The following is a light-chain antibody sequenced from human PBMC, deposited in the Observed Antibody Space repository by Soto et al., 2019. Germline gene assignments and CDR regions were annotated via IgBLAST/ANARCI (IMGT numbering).Light chain of an antibody. V-gene: IGKV1-39*01. CDR3: QQSYSTPRT. J-gene: IGKJ1*01. Sequence: DTQLTQSPSSLSASVADRVTITCQASQSISTDLSGYQQKPGDGPTPLINAASSLQRAVPSRFSASGSGTDFTRTLRFIQAEDIVSYSCQQSYSTPRTSGQ. CDR2: AAS. CDR1: QSISTD.